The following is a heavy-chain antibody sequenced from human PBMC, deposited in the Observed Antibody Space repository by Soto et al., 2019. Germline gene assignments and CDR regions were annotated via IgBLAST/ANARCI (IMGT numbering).Heavy chain of an antibody. CDR2: ISYDGSNK. CDR3: ATVYCSGGRC. D-gene: IGHD2-15*01. CDR1: GVTFSSYA. J-gene: IGHJ4*02. V-gene: IGHV3-30-3*01. Sequence: PGGSLRLSCAASGVTFSSYAMHWVRQAPGKGLEWVAVISYDGSNKYYADSVKGRFTISRDNSKNTLYLQMNSLRAEDTAVYYCATVYCSGGRCWGQGPLVTVSS.